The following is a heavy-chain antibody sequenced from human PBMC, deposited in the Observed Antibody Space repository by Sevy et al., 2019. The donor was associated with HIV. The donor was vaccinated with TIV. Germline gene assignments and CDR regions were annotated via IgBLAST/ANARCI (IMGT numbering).Heavy chain of an antibody. J-gene: IGHJ6*02. V-gene: IGHV3-23*01. CDR1: GFTFSTYA. CDR2: ISGSGGRT. Sequence: GGSLRLSCVASGFTFSTYAMSWVRQAPGKGLEWVSAISGSGGRTYYADSVKGRFTISRDKSKNTLYLQLNSLRVEDTAVFYCAKGDRTFYGLDVWGQGTTVTVSS. D-gene: IGHD2-15*01. CDR3: AKGDRTFYGLDV.